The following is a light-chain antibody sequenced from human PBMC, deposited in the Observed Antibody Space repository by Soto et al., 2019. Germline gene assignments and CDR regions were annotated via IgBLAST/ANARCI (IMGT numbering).Light chain of an antibody. CDR2: GTS. J-gene: IGKJ2*01. CDR1: QSVRNNS. Sequence: EIVLTQSPGTLSLSPGERATLSCRASQSVRNNSLAWYQQQPGQAPRLLIFGTSSRAAGIPDRFSGSGSGTDFTLTIKRLDPEDSAVYFCHQYGYGVDTFGRGTKLEIK. CDR3: HQYGYGVDT. V-gene: IGKV3-20*01.